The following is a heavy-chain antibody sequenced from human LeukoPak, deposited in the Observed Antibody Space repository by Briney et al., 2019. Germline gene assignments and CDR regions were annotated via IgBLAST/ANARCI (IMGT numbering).Heavy chain of an antibody. D-gene: IGHD2-8*02. CDR2: ISGDGDKT. Sequence: GGSLRLSCAASGFTFDNYPLHWVRQAPGQGLEWVSVISGDGDKTYYADPLRGRFTIPRDNHKNFLFLQMSSLTTEDTAFYYCVKDIDTVGTKAFDIWGQGTMVTVSS. CDR1: GFTFDNYP. J-gene: IGHJ3*02. V-gene: IGHV3-43*02. CDR3: VKDIDTVGTKAFDI.